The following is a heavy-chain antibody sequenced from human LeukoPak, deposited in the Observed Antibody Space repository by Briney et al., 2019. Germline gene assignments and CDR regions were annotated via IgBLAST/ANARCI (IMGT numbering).Heavy chain of an antibody. V-gene: IGHV4-31*03. Sequence: SETLSLTCIVSGGSISSGGYYWSWIRQHPGKGLEWIGYIYYSGSTYYNPSLKSRVTISVDTSKNQFSLKLSSVTAADTAVYYCARSVPVYGDYDYWGQGTLVTVSS. D-gene: IGHD2-21*01. J-gene: IGHJ4*02. CDR1: GGSISSGGYY. CDR2: IYYSGST. CDR3: ARSVPVYGDYDY.